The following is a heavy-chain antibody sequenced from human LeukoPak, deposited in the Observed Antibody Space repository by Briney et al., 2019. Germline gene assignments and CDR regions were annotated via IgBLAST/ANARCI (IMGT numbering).Heavy chain of an antibody. CDR2: IYPGDSDT. CDR1: GYSFTSYW. Sequence: GESLKISCKGSGYSFTSYWIGWVRQMPGKGLEWMGIIYPGDSDTRYSPSFQGQVTISADKSISTAYLQWSSLKASDTAMYYCARMHTPARYDFWSGYDGYWGQGTLVTVSS. V-gene: IGHV5-51*01. J-gene: IGHJ4*02. CDR3: ARMHTPARYDFWSGYDGY. D-gene: IGHD3-3*01.